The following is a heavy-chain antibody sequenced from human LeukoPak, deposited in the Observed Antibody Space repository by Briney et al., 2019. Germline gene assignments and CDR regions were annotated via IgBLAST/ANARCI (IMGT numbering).Heavy chain of an antibody. CDR3: AKDRYSGLNTIDY. CDR1: GFTFSNYG. CDR2: ISYDGSYK. V-gene: IGHV3-30*18. J-gene: IGHJ4*02. Sequence: TGGSLRLSCAASGFTFSNYGMHWVRQAPGKGLEWVAVISYDGSYKFYADSVKGRFTISRDNSKSTLYLQMNSLRAEDTAVYYCAKDRYSGLNTIDYWGQGTLVTVSS. D-gene: IGHD6-13*01.